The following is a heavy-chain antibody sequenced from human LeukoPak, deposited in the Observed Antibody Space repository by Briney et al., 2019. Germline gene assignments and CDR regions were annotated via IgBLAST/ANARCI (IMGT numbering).Heavy chain of an antibody. CDR2: ISDSGDTT. CDR3: ARHDRSMRFLDY. Sequence: PGGSLRLSCAASGFNLRTYVMSWVRQAPGKGLEWVSAISDSGDTTYYADSVEGRFTISRDNSKNTVFLQMNSPRAEDTAVYYCARHDRSMRFLDYWGQGTLVTVSS. CDR1: GFNLRTYV. D-gene: IGHD1-1*01. J-gene: IGHJ4*02. V-gene: IGHV3-23*01.